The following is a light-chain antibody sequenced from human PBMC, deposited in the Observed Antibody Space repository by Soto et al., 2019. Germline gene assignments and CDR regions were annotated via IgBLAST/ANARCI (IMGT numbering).Light chain of an antibody. CDR3: HQYGSSPLT. CDR2: GAS. CDR1: QPVSANY. J-gene: IGKJ3*01. V-gene: IGKV3-20*01. Sequence: VVLTQSPATLSLSPGERATLSCRANQPVSANYLAWYQQQPGQAPRLLIYGASSRATGIPDRFSGSGSGTDSPLTISRLEPEDFAVFYCHQYGSSPLTFGPGTKVDIK.